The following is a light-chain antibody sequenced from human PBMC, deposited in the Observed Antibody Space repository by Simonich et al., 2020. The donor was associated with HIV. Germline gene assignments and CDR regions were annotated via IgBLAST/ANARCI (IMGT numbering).Light chain of an antibody. CDR1: NIGSKS. CDR2: DVS. Sequence: SYVLTQPPSVSVAPGKTARITCGGNNIGSKSVHWYQQKPGQAPVLVVYDVSHRPSGIPGRFSGSNSGNTATLTISRVEAGDEADYYCQVWDTSSDHPRVFGGGTKLTVL. CDR3: QVWDTSSDHPRV. J-gene: IGLJ2*01. V-gene: IGLV3-21*03.